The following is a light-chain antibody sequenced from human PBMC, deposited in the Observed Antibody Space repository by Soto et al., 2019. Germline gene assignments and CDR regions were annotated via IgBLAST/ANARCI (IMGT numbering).Light chain of an antibody. CDR1: QSINSN. CDR2: TAS. J-gene: IGKJ2*01. V-gene: IGKV1-39*01. Sequence: DIQMTKSPSSLSASVGDRVTITCRAGQSINSNLNWYQKKLGKAPQLLIYTASTLQSGVPSRFSGSGAGTDFTLTISGLQPEDLATYYCQQSYSTPYTFGQGTRLDIK. CDR3: QQSYSTPYT.